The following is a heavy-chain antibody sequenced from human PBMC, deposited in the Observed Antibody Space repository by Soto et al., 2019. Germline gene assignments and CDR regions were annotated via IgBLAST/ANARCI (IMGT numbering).Heavy chain of an antibody. CDR3: GTVFDL. CDR2: INNDGGAT. CDR1: GFIFTGHW. J-gene: IGHJ5*02. Sequence: EEQVVESGGGLVQPGGSLRLSCAASGFIFTGHWMHWVRQGPGKGLDWVSGINNDGGATFYADSVKGRFTISRDNSNNMEYLQMNSLGAEDSAVYYCGTVFDLWGHGTQVTVSP. D-gene: IGHD4-4*01. V-gene: IGHV3-74*01.